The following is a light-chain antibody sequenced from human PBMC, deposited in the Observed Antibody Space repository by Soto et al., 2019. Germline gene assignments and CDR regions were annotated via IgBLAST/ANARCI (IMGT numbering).Light chain of an antibody. CDR3: QQQNSWLCT. J-gene: IGKJ1*01. Sequence: EIVIIQSPPTLSVSPGEGATLSCRASQSVSSKLAWYQQKPGQAPRLLIYGASTRATGIPARFSGSGSGTEFTLIISILLSEDSAVYDCQQQNSWLCTFGHWTKVYI. CDR1: QSVSSK. V-gene: IGKV3-15*01. CDR2: GAS.